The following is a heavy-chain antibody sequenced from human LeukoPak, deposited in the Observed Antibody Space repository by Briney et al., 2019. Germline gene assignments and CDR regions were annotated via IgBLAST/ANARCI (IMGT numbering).Heavy chain of an antibody. V-gene: IGHV3-23*01. CDR1: GFTLSTYA. CDR3: VRHDFWSGFKGGDY. CDR2: TSSSDAGT. D-gene: IGHD3-3*01. J-gene: IGHJ4*02. Sequence: GGSLRLSCAASGFTLSTYAMSWVRQTPGKGLEWVAATSSSDAGTYHADSVRGRFTISRDNSKNTLYLQMNNLRAEDTAFYYCVRHDFWSGFKGGDYWGQGTLVTVSS.